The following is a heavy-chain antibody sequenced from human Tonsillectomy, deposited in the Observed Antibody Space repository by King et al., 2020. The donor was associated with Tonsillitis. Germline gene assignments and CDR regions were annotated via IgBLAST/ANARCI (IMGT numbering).Heavy chain of an antibody. V-gene: IGHV1-18*01. Sequence: QLVQSGPEVKKPGASVKGSCKTSGYTFVNFGISWVRKAPGQGLEWMGWINPYNGDTNYAQKVQDRVTMTTDTSTNTVYMELRSLTSDDTAVYYCAKGEGYCRGDCYFPFDAFDVWGQGTTVTVSS. CDR1: GYTFVNFG. J-gene: IGHJ3*01. CDR2: INPYNGDT. CDR3: AKGEGYCRGDCYFPFDAFDV. D-gene: IGHD2-21*02.